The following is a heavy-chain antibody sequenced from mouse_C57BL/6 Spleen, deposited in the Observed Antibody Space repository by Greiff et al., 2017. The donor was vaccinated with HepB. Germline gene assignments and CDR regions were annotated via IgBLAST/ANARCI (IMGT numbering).Heavy chain of an antibody. Sequence: EVQLQQSGPELVKPGASVKISCKASGYSFTGYYMNWVKQSPEKSLEWIGEINPSTGGTTYSQKFKAKATLTVDKSSSTAYMQLKSLTSEDSAVYYCAREANYWGQGTTLTVSS. J-gene: IGHJ2*01. CDR2: INPSTGGT. CDR3: AREANY. V-gene: IGHV1-42*01. CDR1: GYSFTGYY.